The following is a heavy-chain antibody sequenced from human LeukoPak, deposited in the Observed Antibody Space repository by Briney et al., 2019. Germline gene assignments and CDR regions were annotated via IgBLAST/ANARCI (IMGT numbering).Heavy chain of an antibody. CDR2: IVLGSGNT. V-gene: IGHV1-58*01. CDR3: VAEGTYYYGSGSHKNWFDP. CDR1: GLTFTSSA. J-gene: IGHJ5*02. Sequence: GTSVKVSCKASGLTFTSSAVQWVRQARGQRLEWIGWIVLGSGNTNYAQKFQERVTITRDMSTSTAYMELSSLRSEDTAVYYCVAEGTYYYGSGSHKNWFDPWGQGTLVTVSS. D-gene: IGHD3-10*01.